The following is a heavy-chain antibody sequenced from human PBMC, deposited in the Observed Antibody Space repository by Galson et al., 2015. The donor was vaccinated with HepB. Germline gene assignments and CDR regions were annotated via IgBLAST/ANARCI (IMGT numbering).Heavy chain of an antibody. D-gene: IGHD6-19*01. Sequence: ETLSLTCTVSGGSISSSSYYWGWIRQPPGKGLEWIGSIYYSGSTYYNPSLKSRVTISVDTSKNQFSLKLSSVTAADTAVYYCASIAVADYYYYYGMDVWGQGTTVTVSS. V-gene: IGHV4-39*07. J-gene: IGHJ6*02. CDR1: GGSISSSSYY. CDR2: IYYSGST. CDR3: ASIAVADYYYYYGMDV.